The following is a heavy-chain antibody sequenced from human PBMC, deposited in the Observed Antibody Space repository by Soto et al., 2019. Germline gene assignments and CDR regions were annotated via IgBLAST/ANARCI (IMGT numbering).Heavy chain of an antibody. Sequence: GASVKVSCKASGFTFTSSAVQWVRQARGQRLEWIGWIVVGSGNTNYAQKFQERVTITRDMSTSTAYMELSSLRSEDTAVYYCAEWERPSGYYPGFDYWGQETLVTVS. CDR2: IVVGSGNT. J-gene: IGHJ4*02. CDR1: GFTFTSSA. CDR3: AEWERPSGYYPGFDY. V-gene: IGHV1-58*01. D-gene: IGHD3-22*01.